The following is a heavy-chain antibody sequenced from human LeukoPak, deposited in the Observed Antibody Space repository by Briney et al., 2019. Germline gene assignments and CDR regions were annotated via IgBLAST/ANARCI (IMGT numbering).Heavy chain of an antibody. J-gene: IGHJ5*02. V-gene: IGHV4-39*01. CDR1: GDSITNNNCY. CDR3: ARAYYHGPGDSTFDP. CDR2: IYYSGST. Sequence: SETLSLTCTVSGDSITNNNCYWGWVRQPPGKGLEWIASIYYSGSTYYNPSLKSRVTISVDTSKNQFSLKLSSVTAADTAVYYCARAYYHGPGDSTFDPWGQGTLVTVSS. D-gene: IGHD3-10*01.